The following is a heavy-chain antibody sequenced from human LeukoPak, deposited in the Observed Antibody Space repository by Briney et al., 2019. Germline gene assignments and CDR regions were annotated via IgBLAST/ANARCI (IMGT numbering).Heavy chain of an antibody. D-gene: IGHD6-13*01. J-gene: IGHJ3*02. V-gene: IGHV3-9*03. CDR1: GFTFDDYA. CDR2: ISWNSGSI. Sequence: LRLSCAASGFTFDDYAMHWVRQAPGKGLEWVSGISWNSGSIGYADSVKGRFTISRDNAKNSLYLQMNSLRAEDMALYYCAKASSWAAGAFDIWGQGTMVTVSS. CDR3: AKASSWAAGAFDI.